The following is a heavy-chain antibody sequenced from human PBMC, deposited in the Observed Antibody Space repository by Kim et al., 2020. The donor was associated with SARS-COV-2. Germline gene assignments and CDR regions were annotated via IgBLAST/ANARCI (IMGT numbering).Heavy chain of an antibody. CDR3: ARDGGPFFTSRYFDY. D-gene: IGHD2-2*01. J-gene: IGHJ4*02. V-gene: IGHV1-69*04. Sequence: PKYQGRVTITTEKSTSTAYMELSSLRSEDTAVYYCARDGGPFFTSRYFDYWGQGTLVTVSS.